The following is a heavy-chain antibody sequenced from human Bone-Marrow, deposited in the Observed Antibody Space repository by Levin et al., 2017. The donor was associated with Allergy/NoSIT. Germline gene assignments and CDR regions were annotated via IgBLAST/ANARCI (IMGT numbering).Heavy chain of an antibody. CDR2: INKDESEK. CDR1: GFSISRYW. J-gene: IGHJ3*02. CDR3: ARAPLLWFGNYFDVLDI. V-gene: IGHV3-7*02. Sequence: LSLTCAASGFSISRYWMSWVRQSPERGLEWVANINKDESEKYYLESVKGRFTVSRDNAKNSLFLQMNSLRAEDTAVYFCARAPLLWFGNYFDVLDIWGPGTMVSVSS. D-gene: IGHD3-10*01.